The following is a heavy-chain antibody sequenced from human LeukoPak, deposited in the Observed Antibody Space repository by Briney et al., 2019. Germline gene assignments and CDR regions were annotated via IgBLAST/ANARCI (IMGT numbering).Heavy chain of an antibody. CDR3: AKILQQWLVYYFDY. CDR2: ISGSGGST. V-gene: IGHV3-23*01. Sequence: GGSLRLSCAASGFTFSSYGMSWVRQAPGKGLEWVSAISGSGGSTYYADSVKGRFTISRDNSKNTLYLQMNSLRAEDTAVYYCAKILQQWLVYYFDYWGQGTLVTVSS. J-gene: IGHJ4*02. D-gene: IGHD6-19*01. CDR1: GFTFSSYG.